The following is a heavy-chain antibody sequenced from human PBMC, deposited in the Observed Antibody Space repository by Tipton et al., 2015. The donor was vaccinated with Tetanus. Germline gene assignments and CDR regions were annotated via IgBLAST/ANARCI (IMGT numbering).Heavy chain of an antibody. D-gene: IGHD4-17*01. CDR3: ARDCPPGVTTCSGAFDI. CDR2: IIPIFGTA. Sequence: QVQPVQSGAEVKKPGSSVKVSCKASGGTFSSYAISWVRQAPGQGLEWMGGIIPIFGTANYAQKFQGRVTITADESTSTAYMELSSLRSEDTAVYYCARDCPPGVTTCSGAFDIWGQGTMVTVSS. CDR1: GGTFSSYA. J-gene: IGHJ3*02. V-gene: IGHV1-69*12.